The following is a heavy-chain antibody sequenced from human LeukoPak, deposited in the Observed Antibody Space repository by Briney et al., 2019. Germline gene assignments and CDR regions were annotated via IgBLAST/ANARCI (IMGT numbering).Heavy chain of an antibody. J-gene: IGHJ4*02. D-gene: IGHD6-19*01. Sequence: SETLSLTCTVSGGSISSYHWSWIRQPPGKGLEWIGYIYYSGSTYYNPSLKSRVTISVDTSKNQFSLKLSSVTAADTAVYYCARMGIAVAGTDYWGQGTLVTVSS. CDR2: IYYSGST. V-gene: IGHV4-59*08. CDR1: GGSISSYH. CDR3: ARMGIAVAGTDY.